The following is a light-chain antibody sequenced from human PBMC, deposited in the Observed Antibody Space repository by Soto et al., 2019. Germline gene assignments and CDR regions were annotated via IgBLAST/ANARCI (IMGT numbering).Light chain of an antibody. CDR1: ASNFGADFD. V-gene: IGLV1-40*01. CDR3: QSYDNSLPARYV. CDR2: GNN. J-gene: IGLJ1*01. Sequence: QSVLTQPPSVSGAPGQRVTISCTGSASNFGADFDVHWYQHLPGRAPKLLIYGNNIRPSGVPGRFSGSRSGTSASLAITGLQADDEADYYCQSYDNSLPARYVFGTGTKVTVL.